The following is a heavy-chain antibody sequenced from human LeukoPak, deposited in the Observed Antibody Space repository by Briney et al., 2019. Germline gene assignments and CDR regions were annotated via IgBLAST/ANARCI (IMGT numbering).Heavy chain of an antibody. J-gene: IGHJ4*02. V-gene: IGHV3-11*05. CDR3: ARGGSGSYYY. D-gene: IGHD1-26*01. CDR2: ITTSSGST. Sequence: PGGSLRLSCAASGFTFSDYYMSWIRQAPGKGLEWVSYITTSSGSTNYADSVKGRFTISRDNAKNTLYLQMNTLRAEDTAVYYCARGGSGSYYYWGQGTLVTVSS. CDR1: GFTFSDYY.